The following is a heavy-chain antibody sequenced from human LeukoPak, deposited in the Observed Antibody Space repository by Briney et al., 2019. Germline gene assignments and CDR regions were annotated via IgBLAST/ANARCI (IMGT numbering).Heavy chain of an antibody. CDR1: GGSISSGGYY. V-gene: IGHV4-31*03. Sequence: SETLSFTCTVSGGSISSGGYYWSWIRQHPGKGLEWIGYIYYSGSTYYNPSLKSRVTISVDTSKNQFSLKLSSVTAADTAVYYCARGGEYYYDSSGYFCWGQGTLVTVSS. CDR3: ARGGEYYYDSSGYFC. J-gene: IGHJ4*02. D-gene: IGHD3-22*01. CDR2: IYYSGST.